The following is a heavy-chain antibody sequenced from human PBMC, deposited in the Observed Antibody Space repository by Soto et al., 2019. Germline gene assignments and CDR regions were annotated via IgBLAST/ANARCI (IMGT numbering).Heavy chain of an antibody. Sequence: EVQLVESGGGLVKSGGSLRLSCAASGLTFSNAWMTRVRQAPGKGLEWVGRIKSKTDGGTTDYVAPVKGRFTISRDDSKNTLFLQMNSLKTEDTAVYYCTTSPRSSSFSDHWGQGTLVTVSS. CDR2: IKSKTDGGTT. CDR1: GLTFSNAW. D-gene: IGHD2-2*01. V-gene: IGHV3-15*01. J-gene: IGHJ4*02. CDR3: TTSPRSSSFSDH.